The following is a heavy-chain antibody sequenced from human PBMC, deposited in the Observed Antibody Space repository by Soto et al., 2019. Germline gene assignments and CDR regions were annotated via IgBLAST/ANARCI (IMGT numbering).Heavy chain of an antibody. D-gene: IGHD4-17*01. J-gene: IGHJ4*02. Sequence: GGSLRLSCAASGFTFSSYSMNWVRQAPGKGLEWVSSISSSSSYIYYADSVKGRFTISRDNAKNSLYLKMNSLRAEDTAVYYCARAIHDYGDYINRHQSYYFDYWGQGTLVTVSS. V-gene: IGHV3-21*01. CDR1: GFTFSSYS. CDR2: ISSSSSYI. CDR3: ARAIHDYGDYINRHQSYYFDY.